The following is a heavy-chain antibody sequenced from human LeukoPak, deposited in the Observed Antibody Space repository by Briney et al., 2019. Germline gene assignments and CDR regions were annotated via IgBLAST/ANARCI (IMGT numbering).Heavy chain of an antibody. CDR3: AVVRESSAGTRFED. CDR1: GFPFSRYS. J-gene: IGHJ4*02. Sequence: QAGGSLRLSCALSGFPFSRYSFHWVRQAPGKGLEWVALISPDGSDTYYADSLKGRFTISRDNSKHTLFLEVSSVRAADTAVYFCAVVRESSAGTRFEDWGRGTPVAVSS. CDR2: ISPDGSDT. V-gene: IGHV3-30*03. D-gene: IGHD1-26*01.